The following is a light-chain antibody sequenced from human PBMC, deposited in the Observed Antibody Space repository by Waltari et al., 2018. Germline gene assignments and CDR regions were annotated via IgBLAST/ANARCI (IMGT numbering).Light chain of an antibody. J-gene: IGKJ4*01. Sequence: IQLTQSPSTLSASVVDRATMTCRASQSVNTWLAWYEQKPGRAPNLLVSKASILQSGVPSRFSGSGSGTEFTLTISSLQPDDFATYYCQQYDDYIPLTFGGGTTVEI. CDR1: QSVNTW. CDR2: KAS. V-gene: IGKV1-5*03. CDR3: QQYDDYIPLT.